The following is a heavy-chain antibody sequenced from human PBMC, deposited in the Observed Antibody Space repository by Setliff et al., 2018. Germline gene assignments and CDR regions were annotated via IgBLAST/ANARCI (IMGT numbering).Heavy chain of an antibody. D-gene: IGHD3-3*01. CDR2: INGGNGNT. Sequence: ASVKVSCKASGYSFSTYAMHWVRQAPGQRLEWMGWINGGNGNTKYSQKFQGRVTITRDASASTAYRELSSLRSEDTAVYYRARRETYYNFWSGYYAYWGQGTLVTVAS. CDR1: GYSFSTYA. V-gene: IGHV1-3*01. J-gene: IGHJ4*02. CDR3: ARRETYYNFWSGYYAY.